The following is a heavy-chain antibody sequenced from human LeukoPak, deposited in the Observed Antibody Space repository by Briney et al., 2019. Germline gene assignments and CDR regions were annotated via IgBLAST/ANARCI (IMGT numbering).Heavy chain of an antibody. CDR3: ARQIVVVPAAPGEFDY. CDR2: IYYSGST. D-gene: IGHD2-2*01. J-gene: IGHJ4*02. Sequence: SETLSLTCTVSGGSISSSSYYWGWIRQPPGKGLEWIGSIYYSGSTYYNPSLKSRVTISVDTSKNQFSLKLSSVTAADTAVYYCARQIVVVPAAPGEFDYWGQGTLVTVSS. V-gene: IGHV4-39*01. CDR1: GGSISSSSYY.